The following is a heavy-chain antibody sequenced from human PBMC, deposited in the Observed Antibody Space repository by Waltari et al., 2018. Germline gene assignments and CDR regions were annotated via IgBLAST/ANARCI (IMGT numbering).Heavy chain of an antibody. CDR2: IIPIFGTA. Sequence: QVQLVQSGAEVKKPGSSVKVSCKASGGTFSSYAISWVRQAPGQGLEWMGGIIPIFGTANYAQKFQGRVTITADESTNTAYMELSSLRSEDTAVYYCAREDTYYYDSSGRQYYFDYWGQGTLVTVSS. CDR3: AREDTYYYDSSGRQYYFDY. V-gene: IGHV1-69*01. CDR1: GGTFSSYA. D-gene: IGHD3-22*01. J-gene: IGHJ4*02.